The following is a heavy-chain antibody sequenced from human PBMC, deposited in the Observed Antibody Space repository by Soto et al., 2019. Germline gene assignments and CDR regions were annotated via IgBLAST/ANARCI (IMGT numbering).Heavy chain of an antibody. Sequence: SETLSLTCTVSGGSISSYYWSWIRQPPGKGLEWIGYIYYSGSTNYNPSLKSRVTISVDTSKNQFSLKLSSVTAADTAVYYCARSGYSSGWYYFDYWGQGTLVTVSS. J-gene: IGHJ4*02. CDR2: IYYSGST. V-gene: IGHV4-59*01. CDR3: ARSGYSSGWYYFDY. D-gene: IGHD6-19*01. CDR1: GGSISSYY.